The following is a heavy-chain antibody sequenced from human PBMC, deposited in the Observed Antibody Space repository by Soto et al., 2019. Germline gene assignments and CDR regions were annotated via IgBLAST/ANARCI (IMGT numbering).Heavy chain of an antibody. Sequence: QVQLQESGPGLVKPSQTLSLTCTVSGGSISSGDYYWSWIRQPPGKGLEWIGYIYYSGSTYYNPSLQSGVTIAVDTSENQFSLKLRSVTAAVTAGYYGARYGTYSSGTSYYFDYWGQGTLVTVSS. CDR3: ARYGTYSSGTSYYFDY. J-gene: IGHJ4*02. V-gene: IGHV4-30-4*01. CDR2: IYYSGST. D-gene: IGHD6-19*01. CDR1: GGSISSGDYY.